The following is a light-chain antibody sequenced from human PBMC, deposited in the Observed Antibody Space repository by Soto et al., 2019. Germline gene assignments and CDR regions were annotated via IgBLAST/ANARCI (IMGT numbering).Light chain of an antibody. CDR2: EVS. CDR1: SSDVGGYNY. Sequence: QSALTQPASVSGSPGQSITISCTGTSSDVGGYNYVSWYQQHPGKATKLMMYEVSNRPSGVSNRFSGSKSGNTASLTISGLQAEDEADYYCSSYTSSSTHWVFGGGTKLTVL. J-gene: IGLJ3*02. V-gene: IGLV2-14*01. CDR3: SSYTSSSTHWV.